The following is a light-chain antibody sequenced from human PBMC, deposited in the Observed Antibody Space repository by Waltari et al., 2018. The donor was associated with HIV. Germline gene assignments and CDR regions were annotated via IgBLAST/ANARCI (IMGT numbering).Light chain of an antibody. CDR3: ESYTSTSVWV. CDR1: SSDVGVYNY. V-gene: IGLV2-14*03. CDR2: DVS. J-gene: IGLJ3*02. Sequence: SALTQPACFSGSPGQSITISCTGSSSDVGVYNYVSWYQQHPGKAPRLMIYDVSTRPSGVSDRFSGSKSGDTASLTISGLQAEDEADYYCESYTSTSVWVFGGGTRLTVL.